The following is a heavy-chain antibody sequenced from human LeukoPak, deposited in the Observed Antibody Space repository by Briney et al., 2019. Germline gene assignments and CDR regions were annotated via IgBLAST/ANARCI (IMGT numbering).Heavy chain of an antibody. Sequence: GSSVKVSCKASGGTFSSYAVSWVRQAPGQGLEWMGGIIPIFGTANYAQKFQGRVTITADESTSTAYMELSSLRSEDTAVYYCAASYCSSTSRYPSFNWFDPWGQGTLVTVSS. CDR2: IIPIFGTA. CDR3: AASYCSSTSRYPSFNWFDP. D-gene: IGHD2-2*01. V-gene: IGHV1-69*01. J-gene: IGHJ5*02. CDR1: GGTFSSYA.